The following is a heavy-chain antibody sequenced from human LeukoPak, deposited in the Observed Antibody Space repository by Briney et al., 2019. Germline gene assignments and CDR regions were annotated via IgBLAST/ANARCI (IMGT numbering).Heavy chain of an antibody. CDR2: ISAYNGNT. CDR1: GYTFTSYG. D-gene: IGHD1-7*01. J-gene: IGHJ3*02. Sequence: ASVKVSCKASGYTFTSYGISWVRQAPGQGLEWMGWISAYNGNTNYAQKLQGRVTMTTDTSTSTAYMELRSLRSDDTAVYYCAGAFGTTTLSRPLAAFDIWGQGTMVTVSS. V-gene: IGHV1-18*01. CDR3: AGAFGTTTLSRPLAAFDI.